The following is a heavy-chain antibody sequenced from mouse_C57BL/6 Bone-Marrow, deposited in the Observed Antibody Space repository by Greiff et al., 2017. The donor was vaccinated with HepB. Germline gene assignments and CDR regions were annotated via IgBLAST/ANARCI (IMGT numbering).Heavy chain of an antibody. D-gene: IGHD1-1*01. CDR2: IDPSDSYT. Sequence: QVQLQQPGAELVMPGASVKLSCKASGYTFTSYWMHWVKQSPGQGLEWIGEIDPSDSYTNYNQKFKGKSTLTVDKSSSTAYMQLSSLTSEDSAVYYCARLATVVATDYAMDYWGQGTSVTVSS. CDR3: ARLATVVATDYAMDY. J-gene: IGHJ4*01. CDR1: GYTFTSYW. V-gene: IGHV1-69*01.